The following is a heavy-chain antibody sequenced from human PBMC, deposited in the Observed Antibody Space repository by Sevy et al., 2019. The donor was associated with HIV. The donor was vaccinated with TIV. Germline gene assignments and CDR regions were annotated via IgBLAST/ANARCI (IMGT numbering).Heavy chain of an antibody. V-gene: IGHV1-18*01. CDR3: ARFGVVRGINHQYNRGMDV. D-gene: IGHD3-10*01. CDR1: GYSFSSYG. CDR2: ISAHSGNT. Sequence: ASVKVSCKTSGYSFSSYGINWVRQAPGQGLEWMGWISAHSGNTKYAQKFQGRVTMTTETSTSTAYMELRSLSSDDTAVDYGARFGVVRGINHQYNRGMDVWGQGTTVTVSS. J-gene: IGHJ6*02.